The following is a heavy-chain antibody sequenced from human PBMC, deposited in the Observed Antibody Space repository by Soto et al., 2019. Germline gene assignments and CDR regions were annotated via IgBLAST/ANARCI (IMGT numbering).Heavy chain of an antibody. V-gene: IGHV3-23*01. Sequence: GGSLRLSCSASGFTFSNFGMTWVRQAPGKGLEWVSSISASAYDTYYADSVRGRFIISRDNARDTLYLQADSLRDEDTAVYYCAKEASVPSLGEFWYFDLWGRGTLVTVSS. CDR1: GFTFSNFG. D-gene: IGHD3-10*01. CDR2: ISASAYDT. CDR3: AKEASVPSLGEFWYFDL. J-gene: IGHJ2*01.